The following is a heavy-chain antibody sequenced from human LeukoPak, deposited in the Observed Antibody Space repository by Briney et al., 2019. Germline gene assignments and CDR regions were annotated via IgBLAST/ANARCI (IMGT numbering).Heavy chain of an antibody. CDR3: AKSGYNRFDY. V-gene: IGHV3-23*01. CDR1: GSTFSNSA. CDR2: ISGSGGST. J-gene: IGHJ4*02. Sequence: GGSLRLSCAASGSTFSNSAMSWVRQAPGKGLEWVSTISGSGGSTYYADSVKGRFTISRDNSKSTLYLQINSLRAEDTAVYYCAKSGYNRFDYWGQGTLVTVSS. D-gene: IGHD5-24*01.